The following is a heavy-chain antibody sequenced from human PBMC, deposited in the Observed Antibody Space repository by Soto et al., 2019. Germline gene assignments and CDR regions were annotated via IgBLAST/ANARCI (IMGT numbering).Heavy chain of an antibody. D-gene: IGHD1-1*01. CDR3: ATSVYNWNDGFFDY. J-gene: IGHJ4*02. CDR1: GFTFSSYG. Sequence: QVQLVESGGGVVQPGRSLRLSCAASGFTFSSYGMHWVRQAPGKGLEWVAVISYDGINKYYADSVKGRFTISRDNSKNTLYLQMNSLRAEDTAVYYCATSVYNWNDGFFDYWGQGNLVTVSS. CDR2: ISYDGINK. V-gene: IGHV3-30*03.